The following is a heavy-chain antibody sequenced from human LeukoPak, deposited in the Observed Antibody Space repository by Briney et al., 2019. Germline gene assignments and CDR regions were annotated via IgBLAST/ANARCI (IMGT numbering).Heavy chain of an antibody. CDR3: AGGGTDYYDSSIYFDY. V-gene: IGHV3-48*03. D-gene: IGHD3-22*01. CDR2: ISSSGSTI. Sequence: GGSLRLSCAASGFTFSSYEMNWVRQAPGKGLEWVSYISSSGSTIYYADSVKGRFTISRDNAKNSLYLQMNSLRAEDTAVYYCAGGGTDYYDSSIYFDYWGQGTLVTVSS. CDR1: GFTFSSYE. J-gene: IGHJ4*02.